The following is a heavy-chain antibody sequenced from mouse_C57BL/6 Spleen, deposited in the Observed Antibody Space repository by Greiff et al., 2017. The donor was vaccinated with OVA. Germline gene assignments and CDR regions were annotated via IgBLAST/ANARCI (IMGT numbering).Heavy chain of an antibody. CDR1: GFTFSSYG. V-gene: IGHV5-6*02. CDR2: ISSGGSYT. D-gene: IGHD2-5*01. CDR3: ARHDSNGLDY. J-gene: IGHJ2*01. Sequence: EVMLVESGGDLVKPGGSLKLSCAASGFTFSSYGMSWVRQTPDKRLEWVATISSGGSYTYYPDSVKGRFTISRDNAKNTLYLQMSSLKSEDTAMYYCARHDSNGLDYWGQGTTLTVSS.